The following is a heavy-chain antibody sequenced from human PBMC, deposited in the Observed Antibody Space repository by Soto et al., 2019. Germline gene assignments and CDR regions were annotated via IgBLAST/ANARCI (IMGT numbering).Heavy chain of an antibody. CDR1: GYSFTSYW. D-gene: IGHD2-2*01. J-gene: IGHJ6*02. CDR3: ARQSSVVVVPAIYYYGMDV. Sequence: GESLKISCKGSGYSFTSYWIGWVRQMPGKGLEWMGIIYPGDSDTRYSPSFQGQVTISADKSISTAYLQWSSLKASDTAMYYCARQSSVVVVPAIYYYGMDVWGQGTTVTVSS. V-gene: IGHV5-51*01. CDR2: IYPGDSDT.